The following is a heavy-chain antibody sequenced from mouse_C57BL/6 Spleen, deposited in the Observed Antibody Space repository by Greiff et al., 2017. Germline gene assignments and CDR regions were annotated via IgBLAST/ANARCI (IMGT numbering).Heavy chain of an antibody. V-gene: IGHV5-4*01. CDR1: GFTFSSYA. D-gene: IGHD1-1*01. Sequence: DVHLVESGGGLVKPGGSLKLSCAASGFTFSSYAMSWVRQTPEKRLEWVATISDGGSYTYYPDNVKGRFTISRDNAKNNLYLQMSHLKSEDTAMYYCARNSLTTVVADWYFDVGGTGTTVTVSS. J-gene: IGHJ1*03. CDR2: ISDGGSYT. CDR3: ARNSLTTVVADWYFDV.